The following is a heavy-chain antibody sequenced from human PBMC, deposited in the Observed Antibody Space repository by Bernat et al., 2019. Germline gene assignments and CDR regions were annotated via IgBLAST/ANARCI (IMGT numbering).Heavy chain of an antibody. CDR2: IKSKTDGGKT. CDR1: GFTFSNAW. Sequence: EVQLVESGGGLVKPGGSLRLSCAASGFTFSNAWMSWVRQAPGKGLEWVGRIKSKTDGGKTDYAAPVKGRFTISRDESKNTLYLQMNSLKTEDTAVYYCTTGYYGAQDYWGQGTLVTVSS. CDR3: TTGYYGAQDY. D-gene: IGHD4/OR15-4a*01. V-gene: IGHV3-15*01. J-gene: IGHJ4*02.